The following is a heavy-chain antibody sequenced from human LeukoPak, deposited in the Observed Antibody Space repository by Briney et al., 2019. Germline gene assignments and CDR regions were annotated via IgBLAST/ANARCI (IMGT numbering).Heavy chain of an antibody. V-gene: IGHV4-61*02. D-gene: IGHD3-22*01. CDR1: GGSVSSGTYY. Sequence: SQTLSLTCTVSGGSVSSGTYYWSWIRQPAGKGLEWLGRIYTSGNTNYNPSLKSRVTISVDTSKNQFSLKLSSVTAADTAVYHCVRTYYYDSSGYHLIDYWGQGTLVTVSS. CDR2: IYTSGNT. J-gene: IGHJ4*02. CDR3: VRTYYYDSSGYHLIDY.